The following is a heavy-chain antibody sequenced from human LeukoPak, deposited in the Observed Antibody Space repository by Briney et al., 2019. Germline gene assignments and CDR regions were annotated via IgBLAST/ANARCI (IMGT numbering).Heavy chain of an antibody. CDR1: GGSFSGYY. J-gene: IGHJ6*03. D-gene: IGHD5-12*01. Sequence: SETLSLTCAVYGGSFSGYYWSWIRQPPGKGLEWIEEINHSGSANYNPSLKSRVTISVDTSKNQVSLKLSSVTAADTAVYYCARGGGNSGYYMDVWGKGTTVTVSS. CDR3: ARGGGNSGYYMDV. CDR2: INHSGSA. V-gene: IGHV4-34*01.